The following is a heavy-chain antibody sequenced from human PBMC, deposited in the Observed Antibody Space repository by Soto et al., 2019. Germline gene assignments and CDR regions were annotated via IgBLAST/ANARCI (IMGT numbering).Heavy chain of an antibody. Sequence: PGGSLRLSCAASGFTFSSYGMHWVRQAPGKGLEWVAVISYDGSSKYYADSVKGRFTISRDNSKNTLYLQMNSLRAEDTAVHYCAKAKYSGSYHYYGMDVWGQGTTVTVSS. CDR1: GFTFSSYG. V-gene: IGHV3-30*18. CDR2: ISYDGSSK. J-gene: IGHJ6*02. D-gene: IGHD1-26*01. CDR3: AKAKYSGSYHYYGMDV.